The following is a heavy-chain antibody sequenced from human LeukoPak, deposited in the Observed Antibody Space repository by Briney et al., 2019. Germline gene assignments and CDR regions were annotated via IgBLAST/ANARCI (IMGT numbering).Heavy chain of an antibody. CDR3: ARGRYSGTTYYFDY. Sequence: GGPLRLSCAASGFTFSTSWMSWVRQVPGKGLEWVANIKKDGSESYYVDSVKGRFTISRDNAKNSLYLQMNSLRAEDTAMYYCARGRYSGTTYYFDYWGQGTLVTVSS. D-gene: IGHD5-12*01. V-gene: IGHV3-7*03. CDR1: GFTFSTSW. CDR2: IKKDGSES. J-gene: IGHJ4*02.